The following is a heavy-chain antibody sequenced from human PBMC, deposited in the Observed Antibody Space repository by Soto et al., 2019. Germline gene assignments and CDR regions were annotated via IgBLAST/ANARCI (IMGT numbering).Heavy chain of an antibody. CDR3: ARDGRSHWAFQSESRGQMAASDY. D-gene: IGHD2-15*01. V-gene: IGHV3-30*03. CDR2: VSFDGNKR. CDR1: GFPFSTYG. Sequence: QVQLVESGGGVVQPGKSLRLSCAASGFPFSTYGMHWVRQSPGKGLEWVAVVSFDGNKRYHADSVKGRFAVYRDNSKNAVYLQRSNLSTEDTAVYFCARDGRSHWAFQSESRGQMAASDYCVQGTQVSVSS. J-gene: IGHJ4*02.